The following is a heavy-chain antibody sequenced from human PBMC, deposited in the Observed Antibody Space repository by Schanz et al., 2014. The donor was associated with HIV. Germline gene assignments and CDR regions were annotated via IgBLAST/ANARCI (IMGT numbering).Heavy chain of an antibody. V-gene: IGHV3-23*01. CDR3: AKRIIFGVVFRENCDY. D-gene: IGHD3-3*01. Sequence: EVQLLESGGGLVQPGGSLRLSCAASGFTFSSYAMSWVRQAPGKGLEWVSAISGSGGSTYYADCVKGRFAISRDNSKNTLCLQMNSPRAEDTAVYYCAKRIIFGVVFRENCDYWGQGTLVTVSS. CDR2: ISGSGGST. CDR1: GFTFSSYA. J-gene: IGHJ4*02.